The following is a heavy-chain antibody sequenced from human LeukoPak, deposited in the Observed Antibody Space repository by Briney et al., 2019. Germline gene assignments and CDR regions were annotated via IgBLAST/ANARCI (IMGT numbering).Heavy chain of an antibody. CDR2: IYHSGST. CDR1: GSSISSSNW. J-gene: IGHJ4*02. V-gene: IGHV4-4*02. Sequence: SETLSLTCAVSGSSISSSNWWSWVRQPPGKGLEWIGEIYHSGSTNYNPSLKSRVTISVDKSKNQFSLKLSSVTAADTAVYYCARRRRDIVGATKGALDYWGQGTLVTVSS. D-gene: IGHD1-26*01. CDR3: ARRRRDIVGATKGALDY.